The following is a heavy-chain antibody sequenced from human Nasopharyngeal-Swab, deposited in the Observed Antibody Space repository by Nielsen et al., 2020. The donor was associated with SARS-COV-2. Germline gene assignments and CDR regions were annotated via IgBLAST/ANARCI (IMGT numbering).Heavy chain of an antibody. Sequence: GESLNFSCAACGCTVSCNYMSWVREVPGKWLEWVSVMYGGGSTYYAGSVKGRFTISRDNSKNTLYLQMNSLRAEDTAVYYCARDQVTDCTNGLCYTHSYGMDVWDQGTTVTVSS. CDR2: MYGGGST. J-gene: IGHJ6*02. CDR3: ARDQVTDCTNGLCYTHSYGMDV. CDR1: GCTVSCNY. V-gene: IGHV3-53*01. D-gene: IGHD2-8*01.